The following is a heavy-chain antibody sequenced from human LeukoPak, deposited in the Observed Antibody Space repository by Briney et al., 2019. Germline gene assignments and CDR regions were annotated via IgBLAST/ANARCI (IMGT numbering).Heavy chain of an antibody. V-gene: IGHV4-59*01. Sequence: SETLSLTCTVSGGSISSYYWSWIRQPPGKGLEWIGYIYYSGSTNYNPSLKSRVTISVDTSKNQFSLRLSSVTAADTAVYYCARHTSSYGLSFDPWGQGTLVTVSS. CDR2: IYYSGST. CDR1: GGSISSYY. D-gene: IGHD1-26*01. J-gene: IGHJ5*02. CDR3: ARHTSSYGLSFDP.